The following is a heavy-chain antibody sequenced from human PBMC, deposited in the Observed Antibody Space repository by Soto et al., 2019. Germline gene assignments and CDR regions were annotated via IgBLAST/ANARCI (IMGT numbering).Heavy chain of an antibody. CDR2: IYYSGTT. CDR1: GGSISIAGYY. D-gene: IGHD4-17*01. J-gene: IGHJ4*02. Sequence: QVQLQESGPGLVKPSQTLSLTCTVSGGSISIAGYYWTWIRQHPGKGLEWVGYIYYSGTTYYNPSVRSRVVISVDRSKNQLALKLGSVTAADTAVYYCAREKGYGDYDYWGQGTLVTVSS. CDR3: AREKGYGDYDY. V-gene: IGHV4-31*03.